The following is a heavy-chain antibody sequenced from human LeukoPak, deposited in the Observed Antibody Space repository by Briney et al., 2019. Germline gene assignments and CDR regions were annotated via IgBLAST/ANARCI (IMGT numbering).Heavy chain of an antibody. J-gene: IGHJ4*02. Sequence: ASVKVSCKASGYTFSSYGISWVRQAPGQGLEWMGWISAYNGNTNYAQKVQGRVIMTTDTSTSTAYMELRSLRSDDTAVYYCARLSFGELSNFDYWGQGTLVTVSS. CDR2: ISAYNGNT. D-gene: IGHD3-10*01. V-gene: IGHV1-18*01. CDR3: ARLSFGELSNFDY. CDR1: GYTFSSYG.